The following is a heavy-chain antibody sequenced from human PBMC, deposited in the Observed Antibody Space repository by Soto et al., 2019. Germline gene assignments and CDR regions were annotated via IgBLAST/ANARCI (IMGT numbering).Heavy chain of an antibody. CDR1: GGSISSGGYY. D-gene: IGHD3-16*01. CDR2: IYYSGST. V-gene: IGHV4-31*03. Sequence: QVQLQESGPGLVKPSQTLSLTCTISGGSISSGGYYWSWIRQHPGKGLEWIGYIYYSGSTYSNPSLMSRVTISLDPSKNQLSLKLSSVTAADTAVYYCARVGGINWFHPWGQGTLVTVSS. J-gene: IGHJ5*02. CDR3: ARVGGINWFHP.